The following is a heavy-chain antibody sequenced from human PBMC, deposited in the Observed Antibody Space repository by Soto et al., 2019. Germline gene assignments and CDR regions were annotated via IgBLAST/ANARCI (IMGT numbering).Heavy chain of an antibody. Sequence: ASETLSLTCTVSGGSSSSYYWSWIRQPPGKGLEWIGYIYYSGSTNYNPSLKSRVTISVDTSKNQFSLKLSSVTAADTAVYYCARAGRQWLDTRYFQHWGQGTLVTVSS. CDR3: ARAGRQWLDTRYFQH. V-gene: IGHV4-59*08. J-gene: IGHJ1*01. D-gene: IGHD6-19*01. CDR2: IYYSGST. CDR1: GGSSSSYY.